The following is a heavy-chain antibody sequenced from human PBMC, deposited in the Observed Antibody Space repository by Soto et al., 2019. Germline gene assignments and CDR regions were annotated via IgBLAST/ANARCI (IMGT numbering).Heavy chain of an antibody. D-gene: IGHD6-19*01. V-gene: IGHV3-21*01. CDR2: ISGSSRYI. Sequence: EVQLVESGGGLVKPGGSLRVSCAASGFTFSSYSMNWVRQAPGKGLEWVSSISGSSRYIYYADAVKGRFTISRDNAKNSLYLQMNSLRGEDTAVYYGATVTGRGWDWGQGTLVTVSS. CDR3: ATVTGRGWD. CDR1: GFTFSSYS. J-gene: IGHJ4*02.